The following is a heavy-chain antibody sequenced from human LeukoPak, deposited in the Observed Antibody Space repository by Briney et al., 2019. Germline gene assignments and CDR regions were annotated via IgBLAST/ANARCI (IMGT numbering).Heavy chain of an antibody. V-gene: IGHV4-31*03. D-gene: IGHD3-22*01. CDR1: GGSISSGGYH. CDR2: IYYSGST. CDR3: GRTGESTYYDSSGYEVDY. Sequence: SETLSLTCTVSGGSISSGGYHWSWIRQHPGKGLEWIGYIYYSGSTYYNPSLKSRVTISVDTSKNQFSLKLTSVTAADTAVYYCGRTGESTYYDSSGYEVDYWGQGTLVTASS. J-gene: IGHJ4*02.